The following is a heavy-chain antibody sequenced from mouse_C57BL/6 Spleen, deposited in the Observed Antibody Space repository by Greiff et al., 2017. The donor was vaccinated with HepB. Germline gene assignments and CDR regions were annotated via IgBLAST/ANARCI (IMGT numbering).Heavy chain of an antibody. V-gene: IGHV1-82*01. CDR2: IYPGDGDT. D-gene: IGHD1-1*01. CDR1: GYAFSSSW. CDR3: AREGLHYYGSSYDV. J-gene: IGHJ1*03. Sequence: VQLQQSGPELVKPGASVKISCKASGYAFSSSWMNWVKQRPGKGLEWIGLIYPGDGDTNYNGKFKGKATLTADKSSSTAYMQLSSLTSEDSAVYFCAREGLHYYGSSYDVWGTGTTVTVSS.